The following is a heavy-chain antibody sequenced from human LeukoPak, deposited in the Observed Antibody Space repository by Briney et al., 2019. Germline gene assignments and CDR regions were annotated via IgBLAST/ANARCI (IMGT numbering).Heavy chain of an antibody. D-gene: IGHD6-13*01. CDR1: GYRFGGYW. J-gene: IGHJ4*02. V-gene: IGHV5-51*01. Sequence: GESLKISCEGSGYRFGGYWISWVRQMPGKGLEWMGIIYPGDSDTRYSPSFQGQVTISADKSISTAYLQWSSLKASDSAIYYCARTHSTSWYNLDYWGQGTLVTISS. CDR2: IYPGDSDT. CDR3: ARTHSTSWYNLDY.